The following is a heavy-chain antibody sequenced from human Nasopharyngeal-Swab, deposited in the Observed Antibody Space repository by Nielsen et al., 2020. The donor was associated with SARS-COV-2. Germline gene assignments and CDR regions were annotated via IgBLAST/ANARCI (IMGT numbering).Heavy chain of an antibody. J-gene: IGHJ6*03. CDR3: ATGSTTVVTPEYYYYMDV. CDR1: GFTFSNAW. D-gene: IGHD4-23*01. CDR2: IKSKTDGGTT. Sequence: GGSLRLSCAASGFTFSNAWMSWVRQAPGKGLEWVGRIKSKTDGGTTDYAAPVKGRFTISRDDSKNTLYLQMNSLRAEDTAVYYCATGSTTVVTPEYYYYMDVWGKGTTVTISS. V-gene: IGHV3-15*01.